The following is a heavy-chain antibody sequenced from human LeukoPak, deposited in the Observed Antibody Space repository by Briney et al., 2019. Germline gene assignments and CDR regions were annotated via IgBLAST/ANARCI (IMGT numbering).Heavy chain of an antibody. D-gene: IGHD3-10*01. CDR1: GGTFSSYA. V-gene: IGHV1-69*04. Sequence: GASVKVSCKASGGTFSSYAISWVRQAPGQGLERMGRIIPILGIANYAQKFQGRVTITADKSTSTAYMELSSLRSEDTAVYYCARDVVRGVIGDYWGQGTLVTVSS. CDR3: ARDVVRGVIGDY. J-gene: IGHJ4*02. CDR2: IIPILGIA.